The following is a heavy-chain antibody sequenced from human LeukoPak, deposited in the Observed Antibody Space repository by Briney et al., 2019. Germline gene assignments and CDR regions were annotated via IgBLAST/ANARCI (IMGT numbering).Heavy chain of an antibody. CDR1: GGSISSNY. CDR3: AREGSMVRNY. D-gene: IGHD3-10*01. Sequence: ETLSLTCTVSGGSISSNYMSWVRQAPGKGLEWVSVIYSGGSTYYADSVKGRFTISRDNSKNTLYLQMNSLRAEDTAVYYCAREGSMVRNYWGQGTLVTVSS. J-gene: IGHJ4*02. V-gene: IGHV3-53*01. CDR2: IYSGGST.